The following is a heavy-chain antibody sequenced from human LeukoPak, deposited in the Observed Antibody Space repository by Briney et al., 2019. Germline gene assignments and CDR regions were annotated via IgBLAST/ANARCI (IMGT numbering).Heavy chain of an antibody. D-gene: IGHD3-22*01. J-gene: IGHJ4*02. V-gene: IGHV1-3*01. Sequence: ASVKVSCKASGYTFTSYAMHWVRQAPGQRLEWMGWINAGNGNTKYSQKFQGRVTITRDTSASTAYMELSSLRSEDTAVYYCSRGDYYDSSGYVSSYWGQGTLVTVSS. CDR3: SRGDYYDSSGYVSSY. CDR1: GYTFTSYA. CDR2: INAGNGNT.